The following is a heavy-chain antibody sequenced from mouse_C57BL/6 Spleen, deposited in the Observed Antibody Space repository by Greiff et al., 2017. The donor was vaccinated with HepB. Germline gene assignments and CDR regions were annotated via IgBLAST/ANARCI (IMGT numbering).Heavy chain of an antibody. J-gene: IGHJ4*01. D-gene: IGHD1-1*01. V-gene: IGHV1-9*01. CDR2: ILPGSGST. CDR1: GYTFTGYW. CDR3: ARGGFLRAHYYALDY. Sequence: LVESGAELMKPGASVKLSCKATGYTFTGYWIEWVKQRPGHGLEWIGEILPGSGSTNYNEKFKGKATLTADTSSNTAYMQLSSLTTEDSAIYYCARGGFLRAHYYALDYWGQGTSVTVSS.